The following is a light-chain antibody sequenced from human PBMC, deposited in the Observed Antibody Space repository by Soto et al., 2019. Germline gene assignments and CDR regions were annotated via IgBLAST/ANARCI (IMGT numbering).Light chain of an antibody. CDR2: GAS. Sequence: EVVLTQSPATLSLSPGERATLSCRASQNVRTFLDWYQQKPGQAPRLLIYGASNRATGIPARFSGSASGTDFTLTISSLEPEDFAVYYCQQHSHWPPWTFGQGTRVEIQ. CDR1: QNVRTF. CDR3: QQHSHWPPWT. V-gene: IGKV3-11*01. J-gene: IGKJ1*01.